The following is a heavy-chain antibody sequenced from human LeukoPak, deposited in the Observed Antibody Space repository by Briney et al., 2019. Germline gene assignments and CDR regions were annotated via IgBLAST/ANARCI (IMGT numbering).Heavy chain of an antibody. J-gene: IGHJ3*02. CDR3: ARETSSSWYIAFDI. Sequence: GGSLRLSCAASGFTFSRYWMHWVRQAPGKGLVWVSRLNGDGSATTYADSVKGRFTISRDNAKNSLYLQMNSLRAEDTAVYYCARETSSSWYIAFDIWGQGTMVTVSS. CDR1: GFTFSRYW. CDR2: LNGDGSAT. D-gene: IGHD6-13*01. V-gene: IGHV3-74*01.